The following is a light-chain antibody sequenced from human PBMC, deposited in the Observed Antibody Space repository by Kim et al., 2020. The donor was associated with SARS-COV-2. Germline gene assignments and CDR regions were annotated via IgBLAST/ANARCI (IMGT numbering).Light chain of an antibody. J-gene: IGKJ1*01. Sequence: DIVMTQSPDSLAVSLGERATINCKSSQSVLYISNSKNYLAWYQQKPGQPPKLLIYWASTRESGVPDLFSGSGSGTDFTLTISSLQAEDVAVYYCQQYYSTPRTFGQGTKVDIK. CDR3: QQYYSTPRT. CDR1: QSVLYISNSKNY. V-gene: IGKV4-1*01. CDR2: WAS.